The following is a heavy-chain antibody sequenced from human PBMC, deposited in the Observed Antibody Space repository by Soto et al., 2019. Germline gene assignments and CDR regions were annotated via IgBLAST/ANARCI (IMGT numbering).Heavy chain of an antibody. D-gene: IGHD3-10*01. V-gene: IGHV5-51*01. Sequence: PGESLKISCKGSGYSFTSYWIGWVRQMPGKGLEWMGIIYPGDSDTRYSPSFQGQVTISADKSISTAYLQWSSLKASDTAMYYCARHYYGSGSPTYYYYGMDVWGQGTTVTVSS. J-gene: IGHJ6*02. CDR3: ARHYYGSGSPTYYYYGMDV. CDR1: GYSFTSYW. CDR2: IYPGDSDT.